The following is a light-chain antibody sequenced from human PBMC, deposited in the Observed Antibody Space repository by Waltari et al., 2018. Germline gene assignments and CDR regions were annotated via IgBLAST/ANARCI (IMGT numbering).Light chain of an antibody. V-gene: IGLV1-47*01. CDR1: SSDIGSTY. CDR2: RSS. J-gene: IGLJ3*02. Sequence: QSVLTQPPSASGTPGQRVTISCSGSSSDIGSTYVYWYQQLPGTAPKLLIYRSSQRPSGGPDEFSGSRSGTSASLAISGLRSEDEADYHCAAWDDSLSGPVFGGGTKLTVL. CDR3: AAWDDSLSGPV.